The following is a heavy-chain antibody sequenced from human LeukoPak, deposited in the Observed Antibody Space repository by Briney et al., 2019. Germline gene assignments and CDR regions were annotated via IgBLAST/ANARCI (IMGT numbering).Heavy chain of an antibody. V-gene: IGHV4-59*12. CDR2: IYYSGST. J-gene: IGHJ4*02. CDR1: GGSISSYY. CDR3: ARLQGDYSFDY. D-gene: IGHD4-11*01. Sequence: SETLSLTCTVSGGSISSYYWSWIRQPPGKGLEWIGYIYYSGSTNYNPSLKSRVTISVDTSKNQFSLKLSSVIAADTAVYYCARLQGDYSFDYWGQGTLVTVSS.